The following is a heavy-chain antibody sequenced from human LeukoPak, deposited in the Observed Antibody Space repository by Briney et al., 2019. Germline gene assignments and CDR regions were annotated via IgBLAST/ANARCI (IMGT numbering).Heavy chain of an antibody. CDR2: IYYSGST. CDR3: ARVPEQRYRNYGGVDY. J-gene: IGHJ4*02. D-gene: IGHD4-23*01. Sequence: SETLSLTRTVSGGSISSSSYYWGWVRQPPGKWLGWIGSIYYSGSTYYNPSLKSRVTISVDTSKNQFSLKLSSVTAADTAVYCCARVPEQRYRNYGGVDYWDQGTLVTVSS. CDR1: GGSISSSSYY. V-gene: IGHV4-39*01.